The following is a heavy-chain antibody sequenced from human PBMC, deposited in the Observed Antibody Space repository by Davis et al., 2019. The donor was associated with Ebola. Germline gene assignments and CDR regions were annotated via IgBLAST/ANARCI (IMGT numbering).Heavy chain of an antibody. Sequence: SDTLSPTCTVPGGSVTSGSYYWSCIRQPPGKGLEWTGDINHIGSTNYNPSLKSRVTISVDTSKNQSSLKLSSVTAADTAVYYCARLGDYDFWSGYYHFDYWGQGTLVTVSS. CDR2: INHIGST. CDR3: ARLGDYDFWSGYYHFDY. CDR1: GGSVTSGSYY. V-gene: IGHV4-39*01. D-gene: IGHD3-3*01. J-gene: IGHJ4*02.